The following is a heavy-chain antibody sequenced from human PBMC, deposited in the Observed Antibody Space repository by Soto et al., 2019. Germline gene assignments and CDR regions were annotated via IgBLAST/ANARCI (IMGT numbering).Heavy chain of an antibody. J-gene: IGHJ4*02. CDR3: ASSGRYYNMYSD. D-gene: IGHD3-10*01. V-gene: IGHV1-46*03. CDR2: INPSGGST. Sequence: QVQLVPSGAEVKKPGASVKVSCKASGYTFTSYYMHWVRQAPGQALEWMGIINPSGGSTSYTQKFKCRVNMTSDTSMSTFYMELSSLRSEDTAVYYCASSGRYYNMYSDWGQGTLVTVSS. CDR1: GYTFTSYY.